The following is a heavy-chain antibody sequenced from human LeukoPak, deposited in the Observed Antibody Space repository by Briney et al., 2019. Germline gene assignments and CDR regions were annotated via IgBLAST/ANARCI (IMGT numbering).Heavy chain of an antibody. V-gene: IGHV4-59*01. CDR1: GGSISSYY. Sequence: SETLSLTCTVSGGSISSYYWSWIRQPPRKGLEWIGYIYYSGSTNYNPSLKSRVTISVDTSKNQFSLKLSSVTAADTAVYYCARGVTIFGVVTPFYYYYYMDVWGKGTTVTVSS. CDR2: IYYSGST. D-gene: IGHD3-3*01. CDR3: ARGVTIFGVVTPFYYYYYMDV. J-gene: IGHJ6*03.